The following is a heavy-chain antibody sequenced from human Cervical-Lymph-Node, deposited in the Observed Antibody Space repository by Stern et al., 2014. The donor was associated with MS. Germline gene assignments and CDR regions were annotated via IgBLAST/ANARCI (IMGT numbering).Heavy chain of an antibody. J-gene: IGHJ4*02. Sequence: VQLVESGPGLVKPSETLSLTCAVSGDSISSYTHYWAWIRQPPGKGLEWIGSVYYSGAPYYHPSLKSPVTIPVDTSKNHFSRGLNSVTAADTAVYYCAKHACTGAACPFDLWGQGTLVTVSS. CDR2: VYYSGAP. V-gene: IGHV4-39*01. CDR1: GDSISSYTHY. CDR3: AKHACTGAACPFDL. D-gene: IGHD2-8*02.